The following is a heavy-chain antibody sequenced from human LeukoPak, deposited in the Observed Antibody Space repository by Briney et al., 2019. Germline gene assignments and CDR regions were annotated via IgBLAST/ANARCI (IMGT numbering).Heavy chain of an antibody. V-gene: IGHV4-30-2*01. J-gene: IGHJ4*02. CDR1: GGSISSGGYS. CDR3: ARAQPGIAAAGTVIDY. D-gene: IGHD6-13*01. Sequence: SQTLSLTCAVSGGSISSGGYSWSWIRQPPGKGLEWIGEINHSGSTNYNPSLKSRVTISVDTSKNQFSLKLSSVTAADTAVYYCARAQPGIAAAGTVIDYWGQGTPVTVPS. CDR2: INHSGST.